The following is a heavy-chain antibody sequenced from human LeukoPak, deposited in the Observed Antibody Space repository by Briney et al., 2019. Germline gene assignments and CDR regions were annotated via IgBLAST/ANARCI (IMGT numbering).Heavy chain of an antibody. CDR2: IYTSGST. D-gene: IGHD6-19*01. CDR1: GGSISSGSYY. V-gene: IGHV4-61*02. CDR3: ARGKGSSGWYLRWFDP. Sequence: SETLSLTCTVSGGSISSGSYYWSWIRQPAGKGLEWIGRIYTSGSTNYNPSLKSRVTISVDTSKNQFSLKLSSVTAADTAVYYCARGKGSSGWYLRWFDPWGQGTLVTVSS. J-gene: IGHJ5*02.